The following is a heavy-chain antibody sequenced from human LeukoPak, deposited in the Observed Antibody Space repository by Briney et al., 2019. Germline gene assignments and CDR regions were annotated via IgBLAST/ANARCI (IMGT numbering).Heavy chain of an antibody. D-gene: IGHD6-13*01. J-gene: IGHJ3*02. CDR3: VRDQTIWYRTDAFDI. CDR1: GFTFSNYW. CDR2: IHDDGSEE. V-gene: IGHV3-7*01. Sequence: GGSLRLSCEPSGFTFSNYWMTWVRQAPGEGLERVSNIHDDGSEEYTVDSVKVRVTFSRDKAKNSLYLQMHSLRAEDTAVYYCVRDQTIWYRTDAFDIWGQGTKVTVSS.